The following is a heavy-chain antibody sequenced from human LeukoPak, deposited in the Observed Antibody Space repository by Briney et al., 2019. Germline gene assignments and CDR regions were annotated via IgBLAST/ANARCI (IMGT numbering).Heavy chain of an antibody. Sequence: ASVTVSYKASGYTFSRYGISWVRQAPGQGLEWMGWISAENGNTNSAQKFQGRVTMTRDTSISTAYMELSGLRFDDTAVYFCARGPRNDPWGQGTLVTVSS. CDR1: GYTFSRYG. V-gene: IGHV1-18*01. CDR3: ARGPRNDP. J-gene: IGHJ5*02. D-gene: IGHD1-14*01. CDR2: ISAENGNT.